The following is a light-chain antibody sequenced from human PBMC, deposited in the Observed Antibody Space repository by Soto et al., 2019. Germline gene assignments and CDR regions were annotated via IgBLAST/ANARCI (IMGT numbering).Light chain of an antibody. V-gene: IGKV1-9*01. CDR3: QQLNSYPLT. J-gene: IGKJ3*01. CDR2: ESS. Sequence: DLQLTQSPSFLSASVGDRVTITCRASQGISSYLAWYQQKPGKAPKLLIYESSTLLSGVPSRFSGSGSGTEFTLTISSLQPEDFATYYCQQLNSYPLTFGPGTKVDIK. CDR1: QGISSY.